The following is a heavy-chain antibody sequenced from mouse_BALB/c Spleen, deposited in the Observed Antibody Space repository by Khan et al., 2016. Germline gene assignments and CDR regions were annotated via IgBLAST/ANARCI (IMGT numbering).Heavy chain of an antibody. CDR2: INTNTGEP. V-gene: IGHV9-3*02. CDR3: ARSDGYSAWFAY. Sequence: QCELVQSGPELKKPGETVKISCKASGYTFTNYGMNWVKQAPGKGLKWMGWINTNTGEPTYAEEFKGRFAFSLETSASTAYLQINNLKNEDTATYFCARSDGYSAWFAYWGQGTLVTVSA. J-gene: IGHJ3*01. CDR1: GYTFTNYG. D-gene: IGHD2-3*01.